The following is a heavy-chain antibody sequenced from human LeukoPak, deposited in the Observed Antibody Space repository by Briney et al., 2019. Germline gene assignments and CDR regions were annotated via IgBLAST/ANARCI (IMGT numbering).Heavy chain of an antibody. CDR3: ATDPLAAAALFAFDY. V-gene: IGHV1-24*01. D-gene: IGHD6-13*01. J-gene: IGHJ4*02. CDR2: FDPEDGET. CDR1: GYTLTELS. Sequence: ASVKVSCKVSGYTLTELSMHWVRQAPGKGLEWMGGFDPEDGETIYAQKFQGRVTMTEDTSTDTAYMELGSLRSEDTAVYYCATDPLAAAALFAFDYWGQGTLVTVSS.